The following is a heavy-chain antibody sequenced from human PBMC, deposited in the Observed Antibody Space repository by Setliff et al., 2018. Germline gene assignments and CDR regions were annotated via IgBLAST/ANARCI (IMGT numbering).Heavy chain of an antibody. CDR2: INTNTGSP. CDR1: GYTFTDFA. Sequence: ASVKVSCKTSGYTFTDFAMNWVRQAPGQGLEWMGWINTNTGSPTYAPGFTGRFVFSWDTSVNTAHLQISSLTAEDTAVYYCARSPGTDDLYWGQGTLVTVS. D-gene: IGHD1-1*01. J-gene: IGHJ4*02. CDR3: ARSPGTDDLY. V-gene: IGHV7-4-1*02.